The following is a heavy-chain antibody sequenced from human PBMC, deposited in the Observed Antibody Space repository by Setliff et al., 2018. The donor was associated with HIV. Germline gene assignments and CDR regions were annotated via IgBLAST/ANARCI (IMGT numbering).Heavy chain of an antibody. D-gene: IGHD3-22*01. V-gene: IGHV5-51*01. CDR3: ARPVEDYYDSSGLPTYYYYGMDV. J-gene: IGHJ6*02. CDR2: IYPGDSDT. CDR1: GYSFANYW. Sequence: GESLKISCEGSGYSFANYWIGWVRQMPGKGLEWMGIIYPGDSDTRYSPSFQGQVAISADKSISTTYLQWSSLKASDTAMYYCARPVEDYYDSSGLPTYYYYGMDVWGQGTTVTVSS.